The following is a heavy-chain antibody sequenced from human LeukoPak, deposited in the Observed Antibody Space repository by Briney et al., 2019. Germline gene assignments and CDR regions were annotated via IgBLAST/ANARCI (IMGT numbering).Heavy chain of an antibody. D-gene: IGHD3-9*01. J-gene: IGHJ4*02. CDR1: GGSISSSSYY. CDR2: IYYSGST. CDR3: ARDLGYFDWLLTSGPPLIFDY. V-gene: IGHV4-39*07. Sequence: SETLSLTCTVSGGSISSSSYYWGWIRQPPGKGLEWIGSIYYSGSTYYNPSLKSRVTISVDTSKNQFSLKLSSVTAADTAVYYCARDLGYFDWLLTSGPPLIFDYWGQGTLVTVSS.